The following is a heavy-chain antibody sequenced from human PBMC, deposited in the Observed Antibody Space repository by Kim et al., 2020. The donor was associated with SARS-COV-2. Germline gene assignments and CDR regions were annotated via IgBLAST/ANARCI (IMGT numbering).Heavy chain of an antibody. CDR3: ASYCGGDCYSTPGWYFDL. V-gene: IGHV4-59*13. CDR2: IYYSGST. D-gene: IGHD2-21*02. CDR1: GGSISSYY. J-gene: IGHJ2*01. Sequence: SETLSLTCTVSGGSISSYYWSWIRQPPGKGLEWIGYIYYSGSTNYNPSLKSRVTISVDTSKNQFSLKLSSVTAADTAVYYCASYCGGDCYSTPGWYFDLWGRGTLVTVSS.